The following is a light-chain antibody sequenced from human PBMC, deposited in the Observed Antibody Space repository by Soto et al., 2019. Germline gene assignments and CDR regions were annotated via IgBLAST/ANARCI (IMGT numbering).Light chain of an antibody. CDR2: EVI. CDR3: ASKAGSSRHVV. CDR1: RSDIGDSNY. V-gene: IGLV2-8*01. J-gene: IGLJ2*01. Sequence: QSVLTQPPSASGSPGQSVTISCTGSRSDIGDSNYVSWNQQHPRKAPKLIISEVINRPSGVPDRFSASKSGNTASLTISGLQAEDEADYYCASKAGSSRHVVFGGGTKLTVL.